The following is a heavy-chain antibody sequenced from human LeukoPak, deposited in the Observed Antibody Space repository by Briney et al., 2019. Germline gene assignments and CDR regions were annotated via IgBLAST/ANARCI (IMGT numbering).Heavy chain of an antibody. CDR3: ARDYGDYPFDY. V-gene: IGHV1-2*02. Sequence: ASVKVSCKASGYTFTGYYMHWVRQAPGQGLEWMGWINPNSGDTNYAQSFQGGVTMTIDTSISTAYMELSRLRSDDTAVYYCARDYGDYPFDYWGQGTLVTVSS. CDR1: GYTFTGYY. CDR2: INPNSGDT. D-gene: IGHD4-17*01. J-gene: IGHJ4*02.